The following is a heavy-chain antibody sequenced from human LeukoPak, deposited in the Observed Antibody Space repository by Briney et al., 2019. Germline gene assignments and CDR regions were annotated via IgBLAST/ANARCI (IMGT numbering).Heavy chain of an antibody. CDR1: GGTFSSYA. D-gene: IGHD3-22*01. J-gene: IGHJ4*02. CDR3: ARVRYNYYDSSGYTTFDY. Sequence: ASVKVSCKASGGTFSSYAISWVRQAPGQGLEWMGGIIPIFGTANYAQKLQGRVTITADESTSTAYMELSSLRSEDTAVYYCARVRYNYYDSSGYTTFDYWGQGTLVTVSS. V-gene: IGHV1-69*01. CDR2: IIPIFGTA.